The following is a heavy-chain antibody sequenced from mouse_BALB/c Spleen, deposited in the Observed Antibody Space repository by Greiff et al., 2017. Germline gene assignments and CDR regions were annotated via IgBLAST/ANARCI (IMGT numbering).Heavy chain of an antibody. Sequence: EVKVVESGGGLVKPGGSLKLSCAASGFTFSDYYMYWVRQTPEKRLEWVATISDGGSYTYYPDSVKGRFTISRDNAKNNLYLQMSSLKSEDTAMYYCARGTTSDVFDYWGQGTTLTVSS. CDR2: ISDGGSYT. J-gene: IGHJ2*01. V-gene: IGHV5-4*02. CDR3: ARGTTSDVFDY. D-gene: IGHD2-14*01. CDR1: GFTFSDYY.